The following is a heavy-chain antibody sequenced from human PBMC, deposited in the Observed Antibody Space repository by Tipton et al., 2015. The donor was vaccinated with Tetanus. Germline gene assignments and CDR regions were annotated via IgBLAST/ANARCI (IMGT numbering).Heavy chain of an antibody. CDR3: ARVIYDILTGYHIDY. V-gene: IGHV4-61*01. CDR2: IYYSGST. D-gene: IGHD3-9*01. CDR1: GGSVNSGTYY. Sequence: TLSLTCTVSGGSVNSGTYYWSWIRQPPGKGLEWIGCIYYSGSTNYNPSLKSRVTISVDTSKNQFSLKLSSVTAADTAVYYCARVIYDILTGYHIDYWGQGTLVTVSS. J-gene: IGHJ4*02.